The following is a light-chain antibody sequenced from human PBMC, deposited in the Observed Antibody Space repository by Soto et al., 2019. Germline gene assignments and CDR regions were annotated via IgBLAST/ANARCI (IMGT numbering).Light chain of an antibody. CDR2: GVS. CDR1: ISDFVVYNY. V-gene: IGLV2-14*01. J-gene: IGLJ1*01. CDR3: SSHTISSALQV. Sequence: LAQPASVSGSPGQSITISCAGTISDFVVYNYVSWYQQHPGKAPKLMIYGVSNRPSGVSNRFSGSKSGNAASLTISGLQADDEADYYCSSHTISSALQVFGTGTKVTVL.